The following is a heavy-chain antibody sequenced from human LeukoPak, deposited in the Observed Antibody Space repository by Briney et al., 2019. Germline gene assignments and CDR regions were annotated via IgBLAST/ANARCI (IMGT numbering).Heavy chain of an antibody. V-gene: IGHV3-9*03. CDR2: ISWNSGSI. J-gene: IGHJ4*02. CDR1: GFTFDDYA. CDR3: AKGGELTGYYFDY. D-gene: IGHD1-26*01. Sequence: GGSLRLSCAASGFTFDDYAMHWLRQAPGKGLEWVSGISWNSGSIGYADSVKGRFTISRDNAKNSLYLQMNSLRAEDMALYYCAKGGELTGYYFDYWGQGTLVTVSS.